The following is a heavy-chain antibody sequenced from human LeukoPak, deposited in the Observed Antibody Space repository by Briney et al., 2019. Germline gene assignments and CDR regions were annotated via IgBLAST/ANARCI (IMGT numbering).Heavy chain of an antibody. Sequence: SETLSLTCTVSGGSISSYYWSWIRQPAGKGLEWIGRIYTSGSTNYNPSLKSRVTISVDTSKNQFSLKLSSVTAADTAVYYCARGTVGRTYCGGDCYSPIDYWGQGTLVTVSS. J-gene: IGHJ4*02. V-gene: IGHV4-4*07. D-gene: IGHD2-21*01. CDR3: ARGTVGRTYCGGDCYSPIDY. CDR2: IYTSGST. CDR1: GGSISSYY.